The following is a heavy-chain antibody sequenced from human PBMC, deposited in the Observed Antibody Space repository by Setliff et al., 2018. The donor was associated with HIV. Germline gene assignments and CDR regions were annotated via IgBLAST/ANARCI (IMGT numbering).Heavy chain of an antibody. CDR2: IIPMYGVT. CDR3: ALPYCSGGNCWSSASLPPAGWFDP. CDR1: GGTFSSYV. Sequence: SVKVSCKASGGTFSSYVISWVRQAPGQGPEWMGGIIPMYGVTNYAQKFQGRATITTDESTSTAYMELSSLRSEDTAVYYCALPYCSGGNCWSSASLPPAGWFDPWGQGTLVTV. V-gene: IGHV1-69*05. D-gene: IGHD2-15*01. J-gene: IGHJ5*02.